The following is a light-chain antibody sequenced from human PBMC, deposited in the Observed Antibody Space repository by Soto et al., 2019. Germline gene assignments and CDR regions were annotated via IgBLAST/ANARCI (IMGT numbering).Light chain of an antibody. CDR2: EVS. CDR3: SSYTSTSTLV. V-gene: IGLV2-14*01. CDR1: SSDVGGYNY. Sequence: QSALTQPASVSGSPGQSITISCTGTSSDVGGYNYVSWYQQPPGKAPKLMIYEVSNRPSGVSNRFSGSKSGNTASLTISGLQAEDEADYYCSSYTSTSTLVFGTGTKLTVL. J-gene: IGLJ1*01.